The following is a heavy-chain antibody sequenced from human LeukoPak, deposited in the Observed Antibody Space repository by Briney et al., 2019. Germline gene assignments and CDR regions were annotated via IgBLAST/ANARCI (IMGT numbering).Heavy chain of an antibody. D-gene: IGHD3-22*01. J-gene: IGHJ4*02. Sequence: VASVTVSCTASGGTFSSYAISWVRQAPGQGLEWMGGIIPIFGTANYAQKFQGRVTITADESTSTAYMELSSLRSEDTAVYYCARETTYYYDSSGYSDYWGQGTLVTVSS. V-gene: IGHV1-69*13. CDR3: ARETTYYYDSSGYSDY. CDR1: GGTFSSYA. CDR2: IIPIFGTA.